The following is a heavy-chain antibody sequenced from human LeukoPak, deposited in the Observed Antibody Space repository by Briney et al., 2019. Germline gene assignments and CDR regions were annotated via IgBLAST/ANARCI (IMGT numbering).Heavy chain of an antibody. CDR2: ISSSSTYK. J-gene: IGHJ4*02. Sequence: GGSLRLSCAASGFTFSSYSMNWVRQAPGKGLEWVSSISSSSTYKYYADSVKGRFTISRDNAKNSLYLQMNSLRAEDTAVYYCARGAPLYWGQGTLVTVSS. V-gene: IGHV3-21*01. CDR3: ARGAPLY. CDR1: GFTFSSYS.